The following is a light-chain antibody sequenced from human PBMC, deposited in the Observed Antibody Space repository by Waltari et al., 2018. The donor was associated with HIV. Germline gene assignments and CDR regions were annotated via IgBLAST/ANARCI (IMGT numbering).Light chain of an antibody. V-gene: IGKV1-8*01. CDR2: TAS. J-gene: IGKJ1*01. CDR1: QDVSTY. CDR3: QQYYDYPRT. Sequence: AIRMTQSPSSFSASTGDKVTITCRAGQDVSTYLAWYQQKPGKAPKLLIYTASTLQSGVPARFSGSGSGTDFTLTINCLQREDFATYYCQQYYDYPRTFGQGTKVEIK.